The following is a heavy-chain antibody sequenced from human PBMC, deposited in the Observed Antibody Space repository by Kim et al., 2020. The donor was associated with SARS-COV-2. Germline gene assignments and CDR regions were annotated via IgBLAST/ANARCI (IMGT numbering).Heavy chain of an antibody. V-gene: IGHV4-59*08. CDR2: IYYSGST. CDR3: ASLSYYYGPDWYFDL. J-gene: IGHJ2*01. Sequence: SETLSLTCTVSGGSISSYYWSWIRQPPGKGLEWIGYIYYSGSTNYNSSLKSRVTISVDTSKNQFSLKLSSVTAADTAVYYCASLSYYYGPDWYFDLWGRGTLVTVSS. D-gene: IGHD3-10*01. CDR1: GGSISSYY.